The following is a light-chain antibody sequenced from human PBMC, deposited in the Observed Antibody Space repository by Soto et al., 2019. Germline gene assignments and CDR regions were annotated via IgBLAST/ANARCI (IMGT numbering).Light chain of an antibody. CDR3: MQALLTPRT. J-gene: IGKJ2*02. Sequence: DIVMTQSPLSLPVTPGEPASISCRSSQSLLHSNGYNYLHWYLQKPGQSPQLLIYLGSNRASGVPDRLSGSGSGTDFTLKISRVEAEDFGVYYCMQALLTPRTFGQGTKLEI. CDR2: LGS. V-gene: IGKV2-28*01. CDR1: QSLLHSNGYNY.